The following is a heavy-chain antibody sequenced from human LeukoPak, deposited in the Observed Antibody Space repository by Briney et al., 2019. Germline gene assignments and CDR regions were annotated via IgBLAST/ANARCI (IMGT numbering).Heavy chain of an antibody. CDR1: GFTFSSYA. CDR2: ISGRGETT. J-gene: IGHJ3*02. CDR3: AKDRRIYYDAFDI. D-gene: IGHD3-10*01. Sequence: GGSLRLSCAASGFTFSSYAMSWVRQAPGKGLEWVSVISGRGETTYYADSVKGRFTISRDNSKNTLYLQMNSLRAEDTAVYYCAKDRRIYYDAFDIGGKGKMVPVS. V-gene: IGHV3-23*01.